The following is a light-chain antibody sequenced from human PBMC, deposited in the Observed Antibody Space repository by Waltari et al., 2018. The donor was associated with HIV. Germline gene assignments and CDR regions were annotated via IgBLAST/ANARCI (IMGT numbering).Light chain of an antibody. CDR1: QSVSSSN. J-gene: IGKJ1*01. CDR2: GAS. CDR3: QQYGSSPRT. Sequence: EIVLTQSPGTLSLSPGERATLSCSASQSVSSSNLAWYQQNPGQAPRHLIYGASSRATGIPDRFSGSGSGTDFTLTISRLEPEDFAVYYCQQYGSSPRTFGQGTKVEIK. V-gene: IGKV3-20*01.